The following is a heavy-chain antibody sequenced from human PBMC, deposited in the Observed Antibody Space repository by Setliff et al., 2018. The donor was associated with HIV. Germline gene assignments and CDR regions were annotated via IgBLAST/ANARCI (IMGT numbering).Heavy chain of an antibody. CDR3: ARRALRGGYDPEYYFDY. CDR1: GYIFSTYW. Sequence: GESLKISCKGSGYIFSTYWIGWVRQMPGKGLEWMGIIYPGDSDTRYSPPFQGQVTISADKSMTTAYLQWSSLKASDTAMYYCARRALRGGYDPEYYFDYWGQGTLVTVSS. V-gene: IGHV5-51*01. D-gene: IGHD5-12*01. J-gene: IGHJ4*02. CDR2: IYPGDSDT.